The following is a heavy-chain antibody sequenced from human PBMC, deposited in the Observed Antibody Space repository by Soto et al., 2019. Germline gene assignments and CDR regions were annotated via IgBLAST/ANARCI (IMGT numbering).Heavy chain of an antibody. V-gene: IGHV1-3*01. J-gene: IGHJ4*02. CDR2: INGGNGNT. CDR1: GYTFTSYA. D-gene: IGHD5-12*01. Sequence: QVQLVQSGAEVKKPGASVKVSCKASGYTFTSYAMHWVRQAPGQRLEWMGWINGGNGNTKYSQKFQGRVTITRDTSASTAYMERSSLRSEDTAVYYCARDFEALVAATAVGYFDYWGQGTLVTVSS. CDR3: ARDFEALVAATAVGYFDY.